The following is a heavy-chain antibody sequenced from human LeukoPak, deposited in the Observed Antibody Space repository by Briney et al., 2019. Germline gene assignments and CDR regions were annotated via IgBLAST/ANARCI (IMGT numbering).Heavy chain of an antibody. CDR1: GFTFSSYA. D-gene: IGHD6-19*01. Sequence: GRSLRLSCAASGFTFSSYAMHWVRQAPGKGLEWVAVISYDGSNKYYADSVKGRFTISRDNSKNTLYLQMNSLRAEDTAVYYCARDNIVVADFDYWGQGTLVTVSS. V-gene: IGHV3-30-3*01. CDR3: ARDNIVVADFDY. J-gene: IGHJ4*02. CDR2: ISYDGSNK.